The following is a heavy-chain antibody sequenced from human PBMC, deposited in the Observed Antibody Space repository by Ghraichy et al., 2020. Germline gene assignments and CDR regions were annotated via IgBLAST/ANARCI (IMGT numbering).Heavy chain of an antibody. CDR2: IYYSGST. D-gene: IGHD6-19*01. CDR1: GGSISSGYYY. V-gene: IGHV4-30-4*01. CDR3: ARGKAVAGTLYDY. J-gene: IGHJ4*02. Sequence: SEILSLTCTVSGGSISSGYYYWTWIRQPPGKGLEWIGYIYYSGSTYYNPSLKSRVSISEDTSKNQFSLKLSSVTAADTAVYYCARGKAVAGTLYDYWGQGTLVTVSS.